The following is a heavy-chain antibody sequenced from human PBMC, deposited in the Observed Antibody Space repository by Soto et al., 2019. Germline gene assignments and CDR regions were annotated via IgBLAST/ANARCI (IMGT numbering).Heavy chain of an antibody. CDR2: ISYSGST. CDR3: ARDRLGYCSGGNCYSLGWFDP. Sequence: QVQLQESGPGLVKPSQTLSLTCTVSGGSISSGDYYWNWIRQHPGKGLEWIGYISYSGSTYYNPSLKSRVSISVDTSKNHFSLKLSSVTAADTAVYFCARDRLGYCSGGNCYSLGWFDPWGQGTLVTVSS. V-gene: IGHV4-31*03. CDR1: GGSISSGDYY. D-gene: IGHD2-15*01. J-gene: IGHJ5*02.